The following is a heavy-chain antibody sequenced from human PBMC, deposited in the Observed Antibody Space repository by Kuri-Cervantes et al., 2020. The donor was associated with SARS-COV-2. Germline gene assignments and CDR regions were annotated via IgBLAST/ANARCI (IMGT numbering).Heavy chain of an antibody. J-gene: IGHJ5*01. D-gene: IGHD1-20*01. CDR3: ARLTGVTNGFDS. Sequence: GESLKISCAASGFTFSNAWMSWVRQAPGKGLEWVSAISGSGGSTYYADSVKGRFTISRDNSKNTLYLQMNSLRAEDTAVYYCARLTGVTNGFDSWGQGTLVTVSS. CDR1: GFTFSNAW. CDR2: ISGSGGST. V-gene: IGHV3-23*01.